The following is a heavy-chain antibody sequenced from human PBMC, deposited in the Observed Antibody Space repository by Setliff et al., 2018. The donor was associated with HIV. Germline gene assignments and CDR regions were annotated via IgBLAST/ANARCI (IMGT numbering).Heavy chain of an antibody. J-gene: IGHJ4*02. D-gene: IGHD1-26*01. CDR2: IIPMFGTA. V-gene: IGHV1-69*06. Sequence: GALVKVSCKASGGTFSNYAISWIRQAPGQGLEWMGGIIPMFGTANYAQKFQGRVTMTEDTSTDTAYMELRSLRSDDTAVYYCARGNVGATSFDYWGQGTLVTVSS. CDR3: ARGNVGATSFDY. CDR1: GGTFSNYA.